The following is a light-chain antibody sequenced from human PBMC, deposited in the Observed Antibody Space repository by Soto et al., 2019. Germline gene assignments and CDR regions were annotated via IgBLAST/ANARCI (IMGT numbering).Light chain of an antibody. CDR2: GAS. J-gene: IGKJ4*01. V-gene: IGKV3-20*01. CDR1: EAINNNF. Sequence: EIVLTKSPGALAVAPGETLSLSCRASEAINNNFVAWYQQRPGQVPRLLMYGASIRVSGVPDRISGRRSGTGFILNIARVEPEDSAVYFCQQYHRAPLTFGGGTQV. CDR3: QQYHRAPLT.